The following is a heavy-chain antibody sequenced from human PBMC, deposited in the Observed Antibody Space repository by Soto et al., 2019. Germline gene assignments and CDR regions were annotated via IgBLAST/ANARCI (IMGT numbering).Heavy chain of an antibody. D-gene: IGHD3-22*01. CDR3: ARVVVSSGYYAFDY. Sequence: QVQLQESGPGLVKPSQTLSLTCTVSGGSISSGDYYWSWIRQPPGKGLEWIGYIYYSGSTYYNPSLKSRVTIAVDTSKNQSSLKLSAVTAANTAVYYCARVVVSSGYYAFDYWGQGTLVTVSS. J-gene: IGHJ4*02. CDR1: GGSISSGDYY. CDR2: IYYSGST. V-gene: IGHV4-30-4*01.